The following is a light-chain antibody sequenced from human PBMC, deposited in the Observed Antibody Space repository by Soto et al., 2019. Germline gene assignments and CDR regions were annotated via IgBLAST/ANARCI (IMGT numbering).Light chain of an antibody. CDR3: QQRSNWPPMYT. CDR2: DAS. V-gene: IGKV3-11*01. J-gene: IGKJ2*01. Sequence: EIVLTQSPATLYLSPGERVTLSCRASQSVGSYLAWYQQKPGQAPRLLIYDASNRATGIPARFSGSGSVTDFTLTIIRLEPEDFAVYYCQQRSNWPPMYTFGQGTTLEIK. CDR1: QSVGSY.